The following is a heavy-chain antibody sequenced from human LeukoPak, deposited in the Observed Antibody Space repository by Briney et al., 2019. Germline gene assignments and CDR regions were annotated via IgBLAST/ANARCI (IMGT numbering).Heavy chain of an antibody. J-gene: IGHJ4*02. CDR2: INAGNGNT. V-gene: IGHV1-3*01. D-gene: IGHD3-22*01. CDR3: ARETDYYDSSGSDY. CDR1: GYTFTSYA. Sequence: GASVKVSCKASGYTFTSYAMHWVRQAPGQRLEWMGWINAGNGNTKYSQKFQGRVTITRDTSASTAYMELSSLRSEDTAVYYCARETDYYDSSGSDYWGQGTLVTVSS.